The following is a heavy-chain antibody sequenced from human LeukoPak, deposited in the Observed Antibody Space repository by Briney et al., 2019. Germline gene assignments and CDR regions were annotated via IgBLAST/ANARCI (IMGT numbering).Heavy chain of an antibody. D-gene: IGHD3-10*01. J-gene: IGHJ4*02. CDR2: IIPIFGTA. V-gene: IGHV1-69*13. CDR3: ARLHMVRGVISSGNDY. Sequence: GASVKVSCKASGYTFTSYGISWVRQAPGQGLEWMGGIIPIFGTANYAQKFQGRVTITADESTSTAYMELSSLRSEDTAVYYCARLHMVRGVISSGNDYWGQGTLVTVSS. CDR1: GYTFTSYG.